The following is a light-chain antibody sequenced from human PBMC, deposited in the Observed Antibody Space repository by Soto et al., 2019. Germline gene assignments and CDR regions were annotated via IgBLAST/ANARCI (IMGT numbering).Light chain of an antibody. V-gene: IGKV1-5*01. CDR2: DAS. J-gene: IGKJ1*01. CDR1: QSISSW. CDR3: QQYNSYSRT. Sequence: DIQMTQSPSTLSASVGDRVTITCRASQSISSWLAWYQQKPGKAPKLLMYDASSLESGVPSRFSGSGSGTECTLTISRLQPDDFETYYCQQYNSYSRTFGQGTKVDIK.